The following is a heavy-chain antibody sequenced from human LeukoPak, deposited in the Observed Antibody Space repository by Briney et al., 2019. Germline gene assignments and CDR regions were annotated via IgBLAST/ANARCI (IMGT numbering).Heavy chain of an antibody. J-gene: IGHJ4*02. D-gene: IGHD3-22*01. V-gene: IGHV4-4*07. CDR2: IYTSGST. CDR1: GGSISSYY. Sequence: SETLSLTCTVSGGSISSYYWSWIRQPAGKGLEWIGRIYTSGSTNYNPSLKSRVTMSVDTSKNQFSLKLTSVTAADTAVYYCATYDSRGPFENWGQGTLVTVSS. CDR3: ATYDSRGPFEN.